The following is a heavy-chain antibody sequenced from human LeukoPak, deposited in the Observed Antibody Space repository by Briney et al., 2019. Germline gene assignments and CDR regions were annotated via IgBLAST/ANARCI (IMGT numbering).Heavy chain of an antibody. CDR1: GFTFSSYW. D-gene: IGHD4-17*01. CDR2: IKQDGSEK. Sequence: GGSLRLSCAASGFTFSSYWMSWVRQAPGKGLEWVANIKQDGSEKYYVDSVKGRFTISRDNAKNSLYLQMNSLRDEDTAVYYCARDPYGDHYYGMDVWGQGTTVTVSS. V-gene: IGHV3-7*01. J-gene: IGHJ6*02. CDR3: ARDPYGDHYYGMDV.